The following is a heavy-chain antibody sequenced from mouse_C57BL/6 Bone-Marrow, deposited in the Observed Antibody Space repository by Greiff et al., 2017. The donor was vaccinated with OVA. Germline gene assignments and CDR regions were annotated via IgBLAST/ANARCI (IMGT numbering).Heavy chain of an antibody. V-gene: IGHV7-3*01. Sequence: EVQGVESGGGLVQPGGSLSLSCAASGFTFTDYYMSWVRQPPGKALEWLGFIRNKANGYTTEYSASVKGRFTISRDNSQSILYLQMNALRAEDSATYYCARYYYGSSYWYFDGWGTGATVTV. J-gene: IGHJ1*03. CDR2: IRNKANGYTT. D-gene: IGHD1-1*01. CDR1: GFTFTDYY. CDR3: ARYYYGSSYWYFDG.